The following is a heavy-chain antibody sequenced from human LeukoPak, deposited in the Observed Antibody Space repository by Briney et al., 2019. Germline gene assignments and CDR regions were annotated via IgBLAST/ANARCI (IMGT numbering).Heavy chain of an antibody. CDR2: IYYSGST. CDR1: GGSISSSSYY. Sequence: SETLSLTCTVSGGSISSSSYYWGWIRQPPGKGLEWIGSIYYSGSTYYNPSLKSRVTISVDTSKNQFSLKLSSVTAADTAVYYCATLRGYSYGWDDAFDIWGRGTMVTVSS. V-gene: IGHV4-39*07. CDR3: ATLRGYSYGWDDAFDI. J-gene: IGHJ3*02. D-gene: IGHD5-18*01.